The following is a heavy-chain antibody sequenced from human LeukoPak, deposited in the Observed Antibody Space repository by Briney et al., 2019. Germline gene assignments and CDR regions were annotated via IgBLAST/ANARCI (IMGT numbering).Heavy chain of an antibody. CDR1: GFTFSNAW. CDR2: INSKTDGGTT. J-gene: IGHJ4*02. V-gene: IGHV3-15*01. Sequence: GGSLRLSCAASGFTFSNAWMSWVRQAPGRGLEWVGRINSKTDGGTTGYAAPVKGRFTISRDDSKNTLYLQMNSLKTEDTAVYYCTTGRIAAAGLGVFDYWGQGTLVTVSS. CDR3: TTGRIAAAGLGVFDY. D-gene: IGHD6-13*01.